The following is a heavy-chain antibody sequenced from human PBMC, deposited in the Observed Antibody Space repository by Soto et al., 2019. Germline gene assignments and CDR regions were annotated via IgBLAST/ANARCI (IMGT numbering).Heavy chain of an antibody. Sequence: PGGSLRLSCAASGFTFSSYAMSWVRQDPGKGLEWVSAISGSGGSTYYADSVKGRFTISRDNSKNTLYLQMNSLRAEDTAVYYCAKDLLKRDYYDSSGYPLAPPDYWGQGTLVTVSS. CDR2: ISGSGGST. D-gene: IGHD3-22*01. CDR3: AKDLLKRDYYDSSGYPLAPPDY. J-gene: IGHJ4*02. V-gene: IGHV3-23*01. CDR1: GFTFSSYA.